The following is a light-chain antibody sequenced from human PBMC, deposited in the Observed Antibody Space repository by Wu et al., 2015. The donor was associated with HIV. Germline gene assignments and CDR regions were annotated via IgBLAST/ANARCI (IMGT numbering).Light chain of an antibody. J-gene: IGKJ2*01. CDR3: QQYGSSPYT. CDR2: GTS. V-gene: IGKV3-20*01. CDR1: QTITNTY. Sequence: EIVLTQSPGTLSLSPGERATLSCRASQTITNTYLAWYQQSPGQAPRLLIYGTSSRATGIPDRFSGSGSGTDFTLTISRLEPEDFVVYYCQQYGSSPYTFGQGTKLEIK.